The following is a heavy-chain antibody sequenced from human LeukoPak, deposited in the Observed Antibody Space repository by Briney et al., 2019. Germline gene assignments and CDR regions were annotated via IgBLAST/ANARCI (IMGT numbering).Heavy chain of an antibody. J-gene: IGHJ4*02. V-gene: IGHV1-8*01. CDR1: GYTLTSYD. D-gene: IGHD3-9*01. CDR3: ARGHIFDWSLSDDY. Sequence: ASVKVSCKASGYTLTSYDINWVRQATGQGLEWMGWMNPNSGNTGYAQKFQGRVTMTRNTSISTAYMELSSLRSEDTAVYYCARGHIFDWSLSDDYWGQGTLVTVSS. CDR2: MNPNSGNT.